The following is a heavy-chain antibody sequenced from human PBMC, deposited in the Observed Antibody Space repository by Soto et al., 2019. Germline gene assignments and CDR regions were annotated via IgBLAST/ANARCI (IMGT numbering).Heavy chain of an antibody. CDR2: ISAYNGNT. D-gene: IGHD3-22*01. J-gene: IGHJ4*02. Sequence: ASVKVSCKASGYTFNSYGTSWVRQAPGQGLEGMGWISAYNGNTNYAQKLQGRVTMTTDTSTSTAYMELRSLRSDDTAVYYCARALLYYDSSGYHPFDYWGQGTLVTVSS. V-gene: IGHV1-18*01. CDR1: GYTFNSYG. CDR3: ARALLYYDSSGYHPFDY.